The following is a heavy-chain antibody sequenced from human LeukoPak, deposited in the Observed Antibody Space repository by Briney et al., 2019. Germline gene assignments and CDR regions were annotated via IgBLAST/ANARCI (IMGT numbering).Heavy chain of an antibody. CDR1: GFTFNNYA. J-gene: IGHJ5*02. V-gene: IGHV3-23*01. CDR2: ISASGSGT. Sequence: GGSLRLFCAASGFTFNNYAMSWVRQAPGKGLEWVSTISASGSGTYYADSVKGRFTISRDNSKNTLYLEMNRLKAEDTAVYYCAKDLGRGYFDPWGQGTLITVSS. CDR3: AKDLGRGYFDP. D-gene: IGHD3-16*01.